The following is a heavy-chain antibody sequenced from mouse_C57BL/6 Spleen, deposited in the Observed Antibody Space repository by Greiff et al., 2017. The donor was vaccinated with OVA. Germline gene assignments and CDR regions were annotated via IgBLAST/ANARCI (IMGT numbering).Heavy chain of an antibody. J-gene: IGHJ4*01. Sequence: QVQLQQSGAELARPGASVKLSCKASGYTFTSYGISWVKQRTGQGLEWIGEIYPRSGNTYYNEKFKGKATLTADKSSSTAYMELRSLTSEDSAVYFCARLGYYGSSYEGYAMDYWGQGTSVTVSS. CDR1: GYTFTSYG. D-gene: IGHD1-1*01. CDR2: IYPRSGNT. V-gene: IGHV1-81*01. CDR3: ARLGYYGSSYEGYAMDY.